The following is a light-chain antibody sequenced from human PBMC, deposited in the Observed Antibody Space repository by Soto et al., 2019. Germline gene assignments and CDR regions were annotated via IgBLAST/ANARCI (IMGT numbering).Light chain of an antibody. J-gene: IGLJ2*01. V-gene: IGLV2-14*01. CDR1: SSDVGGYNY. CDR2: EVS. Sequence: QSVLSQPASVSGSPGQSITISCTGSSSDVGGYNYVSWYQQHPGKAPKLMISEVSNRPSGVSNRFSGSKSGNTASLTISGLQAEDEADYYCFSYTRDNTVVFGGGTKLTVL. CDR3: FSYTRDNTVV.